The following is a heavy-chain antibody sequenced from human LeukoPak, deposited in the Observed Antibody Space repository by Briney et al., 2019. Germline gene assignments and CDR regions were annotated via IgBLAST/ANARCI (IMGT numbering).Heavy chain of an antibody. CDR3: AKEGLWFGELLGPFDY. CDR2: LYSDGTT. D-gene: IGHD3-10*01. CDR1: GFTVSSHY. Sequence: GGSLRLSCAASGFTVSSHYMNWVRQAPGKGLQWVSVLYSDGTTYYADSVKGRFTISRDNSKNTLYLQMNSLRAEDTAVYYCAKEGLWFGELLGPFDYWGQGTLVTVSS. V-gene: IGHV3-66*01. J-gene: IGHJ4*02.